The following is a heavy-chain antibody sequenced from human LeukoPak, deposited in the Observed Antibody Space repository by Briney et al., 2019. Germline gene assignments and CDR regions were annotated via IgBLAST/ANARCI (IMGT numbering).Heavy chain of an antibody. V-gene: IGHV1-18*01. CDR1: VYTFTSYG. J-gene: IGHJ4*02. Sequence: GASVKVSCKASVYTFTSYGISWVRQAPGQGLEWMGWISAYNGNTNYAQKLQGRVTMTTDTSTSTAYMELRSLRSDDTAVYYCARDATRIAAAGTAGYWGQGTLVTVSS. CDR2: ISAYNGNT. CDR3: ARDATRIAAAGTAGY. D-gene: IGHD6-13*01.